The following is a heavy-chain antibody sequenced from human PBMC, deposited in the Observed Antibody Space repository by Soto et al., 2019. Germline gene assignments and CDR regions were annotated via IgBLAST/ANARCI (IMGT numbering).Heavy chain of an antibody. CDR3: AREAEFDWYVSFDY. D-gene: IGHD3-9*01. V-gene: IGHV4-61*01. J-gene: IGHJ4*02. Sequence: SETLSLTCTVSGGSVTSRTYYWSWIRQPPGKGLEWIGYIYYTGSTDYNPSLKSRVTISLDPSKNQFSLNLTSVTAADTAVYYCAREAEFDWYVSFDYWGQGTLVTVSS. CDR2: IYYTGST. CDR1: GGSVTSRTYY.